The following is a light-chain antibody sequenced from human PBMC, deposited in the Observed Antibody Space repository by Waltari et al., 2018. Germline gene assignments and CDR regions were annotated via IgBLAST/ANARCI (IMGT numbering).Light chain of an antibody. Sequence: DIQITQSPSSLSASVGERVTITCRASQSISSYLNWYQQKPGKAPKLLIYAASSLQSGVPSRFSGSGSGTDFTLTISSLQPEDFATYYCQQSYSTPNTFGQGTKLEIK. V-gene: IGKV1-39*01. J-gene: IGKJ2*01. CDR3: QQSYSTPNT. CDR2: AAS. CDR1: QSISSY.